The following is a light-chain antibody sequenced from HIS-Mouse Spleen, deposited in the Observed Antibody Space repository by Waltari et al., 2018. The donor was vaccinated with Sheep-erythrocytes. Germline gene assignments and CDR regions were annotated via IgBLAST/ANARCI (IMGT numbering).Light chain of an antibody. V-gene: IGLV3-1*01. J-gene: IGLJ2*01. CDR3: QAWDSSTVV. CDR2: QDS. CDR1: KLGDKY. Sequence: SYELTQPPSVSVSPGPTDSITCSGDKLGDKYACWYHQKPGQSPVLVIYQDSKRPSGIPERFSGSNSGNTATLTISGTQAMDEADYYCQAWDSSTVVFGGGTKLTVL.